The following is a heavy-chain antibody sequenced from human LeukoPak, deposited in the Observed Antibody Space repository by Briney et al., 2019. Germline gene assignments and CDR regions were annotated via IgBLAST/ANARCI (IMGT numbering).Heavy chain of an antibody. CDR1: GFTFSSYW. Sequence: GGSLRLSCAASGFTFSSYWMSWVRQAPGKGLEWVANIKQDGSEKYYVDSVKGRFTISRDNAKNPLYLQMNSLRAEDTAVYYCASPLITIFGVVTDYWGQGTLVTVSS. V-gene: IGHV3-7*01. CDR3: ASPLITIFGVVTDY. J-gene: IGHJ4*02. D-gene: IGHD3-3*01. CDR2: IKQDGSEK.